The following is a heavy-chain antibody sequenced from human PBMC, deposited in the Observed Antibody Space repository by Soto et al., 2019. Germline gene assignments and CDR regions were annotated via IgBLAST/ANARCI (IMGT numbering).Heavy chain of an antibody. CDR2: IYYSGST. CDR3: AGTPLSYSSGWWVLGRLDY. Sequence: PSETLSLTCTVSGGSISSCSYYWGWIRQPPGKGLEWIGSIYYSGSTYYNPSLKSRVTISVDTSKNQFSLKLSSVTAADTAVYYCAGTPLSYSSGWWVLGRLDYWGQGTLVTVSS. D-gene: IGHD6-19*01. J-gene: IGHJ4*02. CDR1: GGSISSCSYY. V-gene: IGHV4-39*01.